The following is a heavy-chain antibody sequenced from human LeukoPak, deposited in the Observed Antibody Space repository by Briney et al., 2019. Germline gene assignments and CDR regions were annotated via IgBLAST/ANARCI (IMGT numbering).Heavy chain of an antibody. D-gene: IGHD1-26*01. V-gene: IGHV4-34*01. CDR3: ARGKSRRYLATWSTFDY. CDR2: INHSGST. J-gene: IGHJ4*02. Sequence: SETLSLTCAVYGGSFSGYYWSWIRQPPGKGLEWIGEINHSGSTNYNPSLKSRVTISVDTSKNQFSLKLSSVTAADTAVYYCARGKSRRYLATWSTFDYWGQGTLVTVSS. CDR1: GGSFSGYY.